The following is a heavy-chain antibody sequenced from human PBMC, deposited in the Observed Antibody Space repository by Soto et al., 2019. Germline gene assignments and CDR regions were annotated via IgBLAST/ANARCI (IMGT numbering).Heavy chain of an antibody. CDR2: ISYDGSNK. CDR1: GFTFSSYA. J-gene: IGHJ4*02. Sequence: QVQLVESGGGVVQPGRSLRLSCAASGFTFSSYAMHWVRQAPGKGLEWVAVISYDGSNKYYADSVKGRFTISRDNSRHTLKLTMNSLRAEDTAVDYCARGEEEGADYFDYWGQGTLVTVSS. V-gene: IGHV3-30-3*01. CDR3: ARGEEEGADYFDY.